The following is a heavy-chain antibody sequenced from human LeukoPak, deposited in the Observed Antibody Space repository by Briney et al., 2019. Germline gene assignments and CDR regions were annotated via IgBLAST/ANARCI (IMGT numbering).Heavy chain of an antibody. CDR1: GFTFSSYS. J-gene: IGHJ6*02. D-gene: IGHD2-2*01. CDR3: AREKGYCSSTSCLYYYYYGMDV. Sequence: GGSLRLSCAASGFTFSSYSMNWVRQAPGKGLEWVSYIGSSSSTIYYADSVKGRFTISRDNAKNSLYLQMNSLRDEDTAVYYCAREKGYCSSTSCLYYYYYGMDVWGQGTTVTVSS. V-gene: IGHV3-48*02. CDR2: IGSSSSTI.